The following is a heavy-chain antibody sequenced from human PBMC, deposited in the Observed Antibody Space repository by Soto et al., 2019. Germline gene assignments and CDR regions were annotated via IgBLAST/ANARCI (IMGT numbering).Heavy chain of an antibody. V-gene: IGHV4-30-4*01. CDR3: ARAEDYYGSGRTFDY. Sequence: SETLSLTCAVSGGSISSTDYYWSWIRQPPGKGLEWIGYIYYSGSTYYNPSLKSRVSISVDTSKNQFSLKLSAVTAADTAVYYCARAEDYYGSGRTFDYWGQGTLVTVSS. J-gene: IGHJ4*02. CDR1: GGSISSTDYY. CDR2: IYYSGST. D-gene: IGHD3-10*01.